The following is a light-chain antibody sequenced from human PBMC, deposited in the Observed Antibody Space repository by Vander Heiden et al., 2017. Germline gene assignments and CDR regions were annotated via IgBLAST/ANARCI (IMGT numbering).Light chain of an antibody. Sequence: DIVMTQSPDSLAVSLGERATLHCKSSQRVLYSSNNENYLAWYQQKPGQPPKLLIYWASTRESGVPDRFSGSGSGTDFTLTISSLQAEDVAVYYCQQYYTTPHTFGPGTKVVIK. J-gene: IGKJ3*01. V-gene: IGKV4-1*01. CDR3: QQYYTTPHT. CDR1: QRVLYSSNNENY. CDR2: WAS.